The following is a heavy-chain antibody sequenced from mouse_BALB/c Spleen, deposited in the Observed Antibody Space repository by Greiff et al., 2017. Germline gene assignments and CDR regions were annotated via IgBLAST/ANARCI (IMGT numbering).Heavy chain of an antibody. CDR2: IHYSGST. J-gene: IGHJ3*01. CDR1: GYSITSGYS. CDR3: ARKGWNYEGFAY. Sequence: EVKLMESGPDLVKPSQSLSLTCTVTGYSITSGYSWHWIRQFPGNKLEWMGYIHYSGSTNYNPSLKSRISITRDTSKNQFSLQLNSVTTEDTATYYCARKGWNYEGFAYWGQGTLVTVSA. D-gene: IGHD2-4*01. V-gene: IGHV3-1*02.